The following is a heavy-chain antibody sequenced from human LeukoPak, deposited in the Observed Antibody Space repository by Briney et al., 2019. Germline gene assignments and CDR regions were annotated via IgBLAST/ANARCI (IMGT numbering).Heavy chain of an antibody. V-gene: IGHV3-33*01. CDR2: IWHDGSHK. CDR1: GFAFNTYA. D-gene: IGHD3-10*01. CDR3: AREIFGSGGYPDF. J-gene: IGHJ4*02. Sequence: GRSLRLSCAASGFAFNTYAMHWVRQAPGQGLEWVALIWHDGSHKFYSNSVRGQFTISRDNSKNTVSLQMNNLRPEDTAVYYCAREIFGSGGYPDFWGQGTLVTVSS.